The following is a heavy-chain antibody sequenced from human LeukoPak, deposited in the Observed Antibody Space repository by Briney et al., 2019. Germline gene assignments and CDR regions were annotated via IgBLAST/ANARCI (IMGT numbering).Heavy chain of an antibody. D-gene: IGHD5-12*01. Sequence: PSETLSLTCTVSGGSVTAHYWSWIRQSPRKGLEWLGYIYSSGSTNEESSLECRISMSVDTSKNQVSLILTSVTAADTAIYFCARGHYDLAPWGQGILVTVSS. J-gene: IGHJ5*02. V-gene: IGHV4-59*02. CDR1: GGSVTAHY. CDR3: ARGHYDLAP. CDR2: IYSSGST.